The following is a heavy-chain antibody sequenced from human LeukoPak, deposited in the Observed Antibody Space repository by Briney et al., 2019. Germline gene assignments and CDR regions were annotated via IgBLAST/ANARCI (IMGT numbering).Heavy chain of an antibody. J-gene: IGHJ4*02. V-gene: IGHV3-30*04. CDR3: ARDGPYGDYGSLDY. CDR1: GFTFSSYA. CDR2: ISYDGSNK. Sequence: PGRSLRLSCAASGFTFSSYAMHWVRQAPGKGLEWVAVISYDGSNKYYADSVKGRFTISRDNSKNTVYLQMNSLRAEDTAVYYCARDGPYGDYGSLDYWGEGTLVTVSS. D-gene: IGHD4-17*01.